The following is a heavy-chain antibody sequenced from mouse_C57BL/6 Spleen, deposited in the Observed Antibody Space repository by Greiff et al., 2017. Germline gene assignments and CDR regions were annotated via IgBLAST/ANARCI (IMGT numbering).Heavy chain of an antibody. CDR2: IDPENGDT. CDR1: GFNIKDDY. D-gene: IGHD2-2*01. J-gene: IGHJ2*01. CDR3: TGVTGFDY. V-gene: IGHV14-4*01. Sequence: EVKVVESGAELVRPGASVKLSCTASGFNIKDDYMHWVKQRPEQGLEWIGWIDPENGDTEYASKFQGKATITADTSSNTAYLQLSSLTSEDTAVYYCTGVTGFDYWGQGTTLTVSS.